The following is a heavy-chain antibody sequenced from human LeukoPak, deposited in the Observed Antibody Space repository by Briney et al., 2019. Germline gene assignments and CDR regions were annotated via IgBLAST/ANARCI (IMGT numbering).Heavy chain of an antibody. CDR2: IYHSGST. J-gene: IGHJ3*02. CDR3: ARDGNSGWYPDAFDI. CDR1: GYSISSSYY. D-gene: IGHD6-19*01. V-gene: IGHV4-38-2*02. Sequence: PSETLSLTCTVSGYSISSSYYWGWIRQPPGKGLEWIGSIYHSGSTYYNPSLKSRVTISVDTSKNQFSLKLSSVTAADTAVYYCARDGNSGWYPDAFDIWGQGTMVTVSS.